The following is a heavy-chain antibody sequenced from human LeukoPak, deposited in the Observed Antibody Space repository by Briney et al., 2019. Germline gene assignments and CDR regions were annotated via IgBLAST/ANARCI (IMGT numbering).Heavy chain of an antibody. Sequence: GGSLRLSCAASGFIFSQYSINWVRQAPGKGLEWVSHVRSTGDTFYADSVKGRFTISRENARNSLYLQMNSLRAEDTAMYYCARDAGNSGYGCDLWGQGTLVTVSS. CDR3: ARDAGNSGYGCDL. J-gene: IGHJ5*02. CDR2: VRSTGDT. CDR1: GFIFSQYS. D-gene: IGHD5-12*01. V-gene: IGHV3-48*01.